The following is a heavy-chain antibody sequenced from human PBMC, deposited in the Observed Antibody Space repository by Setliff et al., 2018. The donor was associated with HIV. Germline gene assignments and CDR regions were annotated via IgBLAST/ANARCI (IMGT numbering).Heavy chain of an antibody. CDR1: GFTFSNFAIT. Sequence: PSETLRLSCTASGFTFSNFAITWVRQTPDKGLEWIGIIYYSGATYYNPSLTSRVTISVDTSRNQFSLKLRSVTAADTAAYYCARLGYVSGGFYKTPGPYYFDYWGQGALVTVSS. CDR3: ARLGYVSGGFYKTPGPYYFDY. CDR2: IYYSGAT. V-gene: IGHV4-39*01. D-gene: IGHD3-10*01. J-gene: IGHJ4*02.